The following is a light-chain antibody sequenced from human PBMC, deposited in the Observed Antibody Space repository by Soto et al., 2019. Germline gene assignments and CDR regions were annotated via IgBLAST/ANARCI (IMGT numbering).Light chain of an antibody. V-gene: IGKV3-20*01. J-gene: IGKJ4*01. CDR3: QNYRTS. Sequence: EIVLTQSPGTLSLSPGERATLSCRASQGVSSSYLAWYQQKPGQPPRLLIYGASSRATGIADRFSGSGSGTDFTLTITRLEPEDFAVYYCQNYRTSFGGGTKVEIK. CDR1: QGVSSSY. CDR2: GAS.